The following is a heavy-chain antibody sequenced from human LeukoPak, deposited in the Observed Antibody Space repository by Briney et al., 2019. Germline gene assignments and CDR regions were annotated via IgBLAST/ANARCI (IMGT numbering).Heavy chain of an antibody. CDR1: GFTFSSYA. D-gene: IGHD3-3*01. Sequence: GGSLRLSCAASGFTFSSYAMSWVRQAPGKGLEWVSAISGSGGSTYYADSVKGRFTISRDNSKNTLYLQMNSLRAEDTAVYYCAKEGPDLVLRFLEWLLIPFDYWGQGTLVTVSS. V-gene: IGHV3-23*01. CDR2: ISGSGGST. J-gene: IGHJ4*02. CDR3: AKEGPDLVLRFLEWLLIPFDY.